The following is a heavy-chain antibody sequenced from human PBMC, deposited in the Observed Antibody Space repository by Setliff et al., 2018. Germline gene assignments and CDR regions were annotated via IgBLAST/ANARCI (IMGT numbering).Heavy chain of an antibody. D-gene: IGHD3-22*01. CDR3: ARQPEGGYYDSSGYYGMAPYYFDY. J-gene: IGHJ4*02. CDR2: IYHSGST. CDR1: GYSISSGYY. V-gene: IGHV4-38-2*02. Sequence: SETLSLTCTVSGYSISSGYYWGWIRQPPGKGLEWIGSIYHSGSTYYNPSLKSRVTISVDTSKNQFSLKLSSVTAADTAVYYCARQPEGGYYDSSGYYGMAPYYFDYWGQGTLVTVSS.